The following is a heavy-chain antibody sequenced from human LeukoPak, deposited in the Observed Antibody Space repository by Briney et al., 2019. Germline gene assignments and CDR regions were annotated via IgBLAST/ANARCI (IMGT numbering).Heavy chain of an antibody. CDR3: ARETYDYVWGSYRYTLSFDY. CDR1: GGTFSSYG. V-gene: IGHV1-18*01. J-gene: IGHJ4*02. CDR2: ISAYNGNT. D-gene: IGHD3-16*02. Sequence: ASVKVSCKASGGTFSSYGISWVRQAPGQGLEWMGWISAYNGNTNYAQKLQGRVTMTTDTSTSTAYMELRSLRSDDTAVYYCARETYDYVWGSYRYTLSFDYWGQGTLVTVSS.